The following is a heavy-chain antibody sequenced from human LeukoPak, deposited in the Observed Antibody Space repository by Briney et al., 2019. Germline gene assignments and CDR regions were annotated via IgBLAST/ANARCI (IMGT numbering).Heavy chain of an antibody. D-gene: IGHD1-26*01. CDR2: ISYDGSNK. Sequence: GGSLRLSCAASGFTFSSYAMHWVRQAPGKGLEWVAVISYDGSNKYYADSVKGRFTISRDNSKNTLYLQMNSLRAEDTAVYYCAAKGNGYSGSYVFAQWGQGTLVTVSS. V-gene: IGHV3-30-3*01. CDR1: GFTFSSYA. J-gene: IGHJ4*02. CDR3: AAKGNGYSGSYVFAQ.